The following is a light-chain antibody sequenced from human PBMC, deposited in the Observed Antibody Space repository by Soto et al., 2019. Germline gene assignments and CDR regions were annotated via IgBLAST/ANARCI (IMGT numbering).Light chain of an antibody. CDR2: DVS. CDR1: SSDVGDYKY. Sequence: QSVLTQPASVSGSPGQSITISCTGTSSDVGDYKYVSWYQQHPGKAPKLMIYDVSNRPSGVSNRFSGSKSGNTASLTISGLQAEDEAVYYCSSYTSRSTLYVFGTGTKVTAL. J-gene: IGLJ1*01. V-gene: IGLV2-14*01. CDR3: SSYTSRSTLYV.